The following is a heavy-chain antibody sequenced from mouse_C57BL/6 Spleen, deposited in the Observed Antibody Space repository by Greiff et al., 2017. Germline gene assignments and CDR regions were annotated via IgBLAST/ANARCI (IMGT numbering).Heavy chain of an antibody. J-gene: IGHJ2*01. CDR1: GYTFTSYW. V-gene: IGHV1-50*01. CDR2: IDPSDSYT. D-gene: IGHD4-1*02. Sequence: VQLQQPGAELVKPGASVKLSCKASGYTFTSYWMQWVKQRPGQGLEWIGEIDPSDSYTNYNQKFKGKATLTVDTSSSTAYMQLSSLTSEDSAVYYCARQLGQNYFDYWGQGTTLTVSS. CDR3: ARQLGQNYFDY.